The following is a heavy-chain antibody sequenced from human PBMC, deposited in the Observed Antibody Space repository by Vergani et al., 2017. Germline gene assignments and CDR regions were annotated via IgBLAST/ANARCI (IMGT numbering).Heavy chain of an antibody. J-gene: IGHJ4*02. Sequence: QVQVVQSGAEVKKSGASVKVSCKTSGYTFSNYYMHWVRQAPGQGLEWMGIINPSGGHTNYAQKFQGRVTMTRDTSTSTVYMELSSLRSEDTAIYYCAREDDGILTGYRYWGQGTLVNGS. D-gene: IGHD3-9*01. CDR3: AREDDGILTGYRY. CDR1: GYTFSNYY. V-gene: IGHV1-46*03. CDR2: INPSGGHT.